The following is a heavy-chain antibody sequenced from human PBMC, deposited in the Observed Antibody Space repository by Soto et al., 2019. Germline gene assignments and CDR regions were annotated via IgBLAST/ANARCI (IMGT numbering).Heavy chain of an antibody. CDR2: ISAYNGNT. CDR3: ARAVHYYDSSGYYLTPNFYFDY. Sequence: ASVKVSCKASGYTFTSYGISWVRQAPGQGLEWMGWISAYNGNTNYAQKLQGRVTMTTDTSTSTAYMELRSLRSDDTAVYYCARAVHYYDSSGYYLTPNFYFDYWGEGTLVTVSS. D-gene: IGHD3-22*01. CDR1: GYTFTSYG. V-gene: IGHV1-18*01. J-gene: IGHJ4*02.